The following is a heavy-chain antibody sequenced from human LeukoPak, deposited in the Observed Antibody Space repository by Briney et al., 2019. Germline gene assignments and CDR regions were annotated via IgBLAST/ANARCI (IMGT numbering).Heavy chain of an antibody. Sequence: GGSLRLSCAASGFTFSSYAMHWVRQAPGKGLEWVAVISYDGSNKYYADSVKGRFTISRDNSKNTLYLQMNSLRAEDTAVYYCARLYSSSWLAGEGVYWGQGTLVTVSS. CDR2: ISYDGSNK. CDR1: GFTFSSYA. V-gene: IGHV3-30-3*01. D-gene: IGHD6-13*01. J-gene: IGHJ4*02. CDR3: ARLYSSSWLAGEGVY.